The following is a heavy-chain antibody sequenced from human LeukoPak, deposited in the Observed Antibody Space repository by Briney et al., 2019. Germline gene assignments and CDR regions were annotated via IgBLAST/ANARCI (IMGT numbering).Heavy chain of an antibody. J-gene: IGHJ3*02. CDR3: ARDLSYSSSPEAFDI. CDR1: GGSISSSSYY. D-gene: IGHD6-6*01. V-gene: IGHV4-39*07. CDR2: VYYSGST. Sequence: SETLSLTCTVSGGSISSSSYYWGWIRQPPGKGLEWIGSVYYSGSTYYNPSLKSRVTISVDRSKNQFSLKLSSVTAADTAVYYYARDLSYSSSPEAFDIWDQGTMVTVSS.